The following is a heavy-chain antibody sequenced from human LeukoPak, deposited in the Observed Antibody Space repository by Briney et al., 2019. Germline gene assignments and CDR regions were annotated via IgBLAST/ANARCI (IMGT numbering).Heavy chain of an antibody. Sequence: ASVKVSCKASGYTFTSYDINWVRQATGQGLEWMEWMNPNSGNTGYAQKFQGRVTMTRNTSISTAYMELSSLRSEDTAVYYCARGEVLRFLEWLPQYYFDYWGQGTLVTVSS. CDR1: GYTFTSYD. CDR3: ARGEVLRFLEWLPQYYFDY. J-gene: IGHJ4*02. V-gene: IGHV1-8*01. D-gene: IGHD3-3*01. CDR2: MNPNSGNT.